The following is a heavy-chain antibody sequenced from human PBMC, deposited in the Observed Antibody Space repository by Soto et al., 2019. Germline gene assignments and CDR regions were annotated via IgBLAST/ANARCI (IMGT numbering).Heavy chain of an antibody. D-gene: IGHD2-21*02. CDR2: IIPIFGTA. V-gene: IGHV1-69*13. CDR3: ARDPRRTPVVTPHYYYYGMDV. J-gene: IGHJ6*02. Sequence: GASVKVSCKASGGTFSSYAISWVRQAPGQGLERMGGIIPIFGTANYAQKFQGRVTITADESTSTAYMELSSLRSEDTAVYYCARDPRRTPVVTPHYYYYGMDVWGQGTTVTVSS. CDR1: GGTFSSYA.